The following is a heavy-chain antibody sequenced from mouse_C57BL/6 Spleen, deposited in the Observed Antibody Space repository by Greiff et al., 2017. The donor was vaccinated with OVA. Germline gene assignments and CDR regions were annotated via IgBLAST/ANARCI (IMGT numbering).Heavy chain of an antibody. V-gene: IGHV1-52*01. J-gene: IGHJ2*01. CDR1: GYTFTSYW. CDR2: IDPSDSET. CDR3: ARAYGSSFDY. D-gene: IGHD1-1*01. Sequence: QVQLKQPGAELVMPGASVKLSCKASGYTFTSYWMHWVKQRPIQGLEWIGNIDPSDSETHYNQKFKDKATLTVDKSSSTAYMQLSSLTSEDSAVYYCARAYGSSFDYWGQGTTLTVSS.